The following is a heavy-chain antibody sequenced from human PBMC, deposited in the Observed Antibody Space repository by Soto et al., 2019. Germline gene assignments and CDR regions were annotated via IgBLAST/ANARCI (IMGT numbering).Heavy chain of an antibody. J-gene: IGHJ1*01. D-gene: IGHD3-22*01. Sequence: SETLSLTCAVSGGSISSGGYSWSWIRQPPGKGLEWIGYIYHSGSTYYNPSLKSRVTISVDRSKNQFSLKLSSVTAADTAVYYCPRDRVESGYPEYFQHWGQGTLVTVS. CDR3: PRDRVESGYPEYFQH. V-gene: IGHV4-30-2*01. CDR1: GGSISSGGYS. CDR2: IYHSGST.